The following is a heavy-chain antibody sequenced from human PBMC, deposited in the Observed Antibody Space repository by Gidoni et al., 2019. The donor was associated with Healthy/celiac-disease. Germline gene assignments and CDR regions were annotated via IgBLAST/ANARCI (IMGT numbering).Heavy chain of an antibody. CDR2: IWYDGSNK. D-gene: IGHD5-12*01. V-gene: IGHV3-33*01. CDR1: GFTFSSYG. Sequence: QVQLVESGGGVVQPGRSLRLSCAASGFTFSSYGMHWVRQAPGKGLEWVAVIWYDGSNKYYADSVKGRFTISRDNSKNTLYLQMNSLRAEDTAVYYCARDSSGYDPYYFDYWGQGTLVTVSS. J-gene: IGHJ4*02. CDR3: ARDSSGYDPYYFDY.